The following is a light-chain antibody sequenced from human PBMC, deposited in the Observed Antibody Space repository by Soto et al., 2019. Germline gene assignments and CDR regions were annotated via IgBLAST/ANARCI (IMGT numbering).Light chain of an antibody. V-gene: IGLV2-23*03. CDR3: CSYAGSSTFSYV. Sequence: LTQPASVSGSPGQSITISCTGTSSDVGSYNLVSWYQQHPGKAPKLMIYEGSKRPSGVSNRLSGSKSGNTASLTISGLQAEDEADYYCCSYAGSSTFSYVFGTGTQLTVL. CDR1: SSDVGSYNL. CDR2: EGS. J-gene: IGLJ1*01.